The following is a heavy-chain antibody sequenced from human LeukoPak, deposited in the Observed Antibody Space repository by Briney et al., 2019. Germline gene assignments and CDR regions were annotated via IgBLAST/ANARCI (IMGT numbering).Heavy chain of an antibody. CDR2: INPNSGGT. J-gene: IGHJ4*02. Sequence: ASVKVSCKASGYTFTGYYMHWVRQAPGHGLEWMGWINPNSGGTNYAQKFQGRVTMTRDTSISTAYMELSRLRSDDTAVYYCAREGGYRYQDYFDYWGQGTLVTVSS. V-gene: IGHV1-2*02. CDR3: AREGGYRYQDYFDY. D-gene: IGHD6-13*01. CDR1: GYTFTGYY.